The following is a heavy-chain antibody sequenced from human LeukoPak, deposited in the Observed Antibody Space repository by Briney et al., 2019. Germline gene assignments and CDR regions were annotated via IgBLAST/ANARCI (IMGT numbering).Heavy chain of an antibody. Sequence: PGGSLRLSCAASGFTFYDYGMHWVRQAPGKGLEWVAGISWNGGSIDYADSVKGRFTISRDNAKNSLSLQMNSLRAEDTALYSCAKDIASPSMGGYGMDVWGQGTTVTVSS. V-gene: IGHV3-9*01. CDR2: ISWNGGSI. CDR1: GFTFYDYG. CDR3: AKDIASPSMGGYGMDV. J-gene: IGHJ6*02. D-gene: IGHD3-16*01.